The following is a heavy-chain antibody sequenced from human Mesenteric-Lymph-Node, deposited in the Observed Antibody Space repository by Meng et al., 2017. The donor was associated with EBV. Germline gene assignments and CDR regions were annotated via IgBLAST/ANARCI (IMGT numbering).Heavy chain of an antibody. CDR1: GGAISSSNG. J-gene: IGHJ4*02. Sequence: QLPLEASGTVLVQPPGTLALLCDVSGGAISSSNGWRWVRQPPGRGLEWIGEIYHNGLTNYNPSPKSRVTISLDKSKNQFILKLSSVTAADTAVYYCARDRGGGYDRGYYFDYWGQGTLVTVSS. V-gene: IGHV4-4*03. CDR3: ARDRGGGYDRGYYFDY. D-gene: IGHD3-22*01. CDR2: IYHNGLT.